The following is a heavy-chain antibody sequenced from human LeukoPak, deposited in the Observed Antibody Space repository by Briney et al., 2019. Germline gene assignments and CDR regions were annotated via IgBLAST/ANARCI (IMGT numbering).Heavy chain of an antibody. Sequence: PGGSLRLSCAASGFTFSSCAMSWVRQAPGKGLEWVSAISGSRGSTYYADSVKGRFTISRDNSKNTLYLQMNSLRAEDTAVYYCAKGQLRYCSGGSCYPNQGYFDYWGQGTLVTVSS. CDR3: AKGQLRYCSGGSCYPNQGYFDY. CDR2: ISGSRGST. D-gene: IGHD2-15*01. CDR1: GFTFSSCA. J-gene: IGHJ4*02. V-gene: IGHV3-23*01.